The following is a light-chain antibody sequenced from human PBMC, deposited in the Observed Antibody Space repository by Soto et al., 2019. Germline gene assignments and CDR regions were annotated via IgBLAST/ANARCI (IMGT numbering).Light chain of an antibody. CDR1: QTASSW. CDR2: DVS. V-gene: IGKV1-5*01. CDR3: QQYYSYSRT. Sequence: DIQMTQSPSTLSASVGDRVTITCRASQTASSWLAWYQQKPGKAPKLLIYDVSSLESGVPSRFSGSGSGTEFTLTISSLQPDDFATYYCQQYYSYSRTFGQGTKVEVK. J-gene: IGKJ1*01.